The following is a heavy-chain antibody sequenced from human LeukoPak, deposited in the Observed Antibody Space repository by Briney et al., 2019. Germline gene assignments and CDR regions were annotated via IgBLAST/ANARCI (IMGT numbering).Heavy chain of an antibody. CDR1: GFTFTSHT. CDR3: VKDRDGSWAFDC. CDR2: ITSNENFR. J-gene: IGHJ4*02. Sequence: GGSLRLSCAASGFTFTSHTMRWVRQAPGKGQEWVTTITSNENFRFYADSVKGRFTVSRDNSKNTLYLQLDSLTVEDTALYYCVKDRDGSWAFDCWGQGTLVTVSS. D-gene: IGHD5-24*01. V-gene: IGHV3-30*04.